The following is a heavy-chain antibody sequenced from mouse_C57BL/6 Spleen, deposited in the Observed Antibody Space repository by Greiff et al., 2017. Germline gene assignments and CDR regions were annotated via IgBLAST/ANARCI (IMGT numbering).Heavy chain of an antibody. CDR1: GYAFSDHT. Sequence: VQLLQSDAELVKPGASVKISCKASGYAFSDHTMHWVKQRPGQGLEWIGHIYPGDGSTKYNGKFKGKATLTADKSSSTAYMQLSSLTSEDSAVYFCASDPSYYAPDYWGQGTTLTVSS. CDR3: ASDPSYYAPDY. J-gene: IGHJ2*01. V-gene: IGHV1-80*01. CDR2: IYPGDGST. D-gene: IGHD1-1*02.